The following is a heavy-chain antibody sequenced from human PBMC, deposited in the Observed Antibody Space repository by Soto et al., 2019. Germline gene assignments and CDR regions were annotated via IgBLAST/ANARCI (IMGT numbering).Heavy chain of an antibody. CDR1: GFTFSSYA. J-gene: IGHJ3*02. CDR3: AKDCLDIVVVPAAHVGAFDI. Sequence: EVQLLESGGGLVQPGGSLRLSCAASGFTFSSYAMSWVRQAPGKGLEWVSAISGSGGSTYYADSVKGRFTISRDNSKNTLYLQMNSLRAEDTAVYYCAKDCLDIVVVPAAHVGAFDIWGQGTMVTVSS. CDR2: ISGSGGST. D-gene: IGHD2-2*03. V-gene: IGHV3-23*01.